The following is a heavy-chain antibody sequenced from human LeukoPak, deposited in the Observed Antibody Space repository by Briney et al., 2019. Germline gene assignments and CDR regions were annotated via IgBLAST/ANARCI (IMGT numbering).Heavy chain of an antibody. Sequence: SVKASCKASGGTFSSYAISWVRQAPGQGLEWMGGIIPIFGTANYAQKFQGRVTITTDESTSTAYMELSSLRSEDTAVYYCARAYYSNRKNDYYYYYMDVWGKGTTVTVSS. V-gene: IGHV1-69*05. CDR3: ARAYYSNRKNDYYYYYMDV. CDR1: GGTFSSYA. CDR2: IIPIFGTA. D-gene: IGHD4-11*01. J-gene: IGHJ6*03.